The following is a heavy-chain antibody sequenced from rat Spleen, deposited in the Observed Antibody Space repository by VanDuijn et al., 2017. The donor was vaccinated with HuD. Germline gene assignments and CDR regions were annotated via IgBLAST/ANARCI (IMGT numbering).Heavy chain of an antibody. D-gene: IGHD3-1*01. Sequence: QVQLKESGPGLVQPSQTLSLTCTVSGLSLIRYHVHWLRQPPGKGLEWMGVMWSDGDTSYNSALKSRLSISRDTSKNQVFLKMNSLQTDDTGTYYCTIHPRYWGQGVMVTVSS. V-gene: IGHV2-32*01. CDR1: GLSLIRYH. CDR3: TIHPRY. J-gene: IGHJ2*01. CDR2: MWSDGDT.